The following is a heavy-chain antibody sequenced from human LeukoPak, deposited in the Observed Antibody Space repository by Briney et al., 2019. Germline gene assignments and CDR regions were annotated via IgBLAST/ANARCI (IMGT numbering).Heavy chain of an antibody. V-gene: IGHV1-69*08. CDR3: ARESVAGGFEY. CDR2: IIPMQGTP. J-gene: IGHJ4*02. Sequence: SVKVSCKASGGTFSSYNFIWVRQAPGQGLEWMGGIIPMQGTPNYAQKFQDRVTISADKSTTTVYMALSSLRYEDTAMYYCARESVAGGFEYWGQGTLVTVSS. CDR1: GGTFSSYN. D-gene: IGHD6-19*01.